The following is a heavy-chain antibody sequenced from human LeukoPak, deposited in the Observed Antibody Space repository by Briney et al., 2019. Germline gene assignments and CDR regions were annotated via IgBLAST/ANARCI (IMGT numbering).Heavy chain of an antibody. D-gene: IGHD3-22*01. J-gene: IGHJ4*02. Sequence: SETLSLTCTVSGGSISSSSYYWGWIRQPPGKGLEWIGSIYYSGSTYYNPSLKSRVTISVDTSKNQFSLKLSSATAADTAVYYCARSLRGYCDYWGQGTLVTVSS. CDR3: ARSLRGYCDY. CDR2: IYYSGST. V-gene: IGHV4-39*01. CDR1: GGSISSSSYY.